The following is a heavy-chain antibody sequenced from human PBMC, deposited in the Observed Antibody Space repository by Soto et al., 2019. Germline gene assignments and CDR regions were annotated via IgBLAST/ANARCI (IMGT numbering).Heavy chain of an antibody. V-gene: IGHV4-59*01. CDR2: IYYSGST. Sequence: PSETLSLTCTVSGGSISSYYWSWIRQPPGKGLEWIGYIYYSGSTNYNPSLKSRVTISVDTSKNQFSLKLSSVTAADTAVYYCARRYCSSTSCYGDYGMDVWGQGTTVTVSS. CDR1: GGSISSYY. J-gene: IGHJ6*02. D-gene: IGHD2-2*01. CDR3: ARRYCSSTSCYGDYGMDV.